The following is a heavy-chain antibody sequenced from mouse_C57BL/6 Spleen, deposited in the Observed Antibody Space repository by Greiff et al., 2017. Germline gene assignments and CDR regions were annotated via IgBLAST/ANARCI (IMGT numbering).Heavy chain of an antibody. V-gene: IGHV1-4*01. CDR1: GYTFTSYT. CDR2: INPSSGYT. J-gene: IGHJ3*01. CDR3: ARWGYDWGFAY. Sequence: QVQLQQSGAELARPGASVKMSCKASGYTFTSYTMHWVKQRPGQGLEWIGYINPSSGYTKYNQKFKDKATLPADKSSSTAYMQLSSLTSEDSAVYYCARWGYDWGFAYWGQGTLVTVSA. D-gene: IGHD2-2*01.